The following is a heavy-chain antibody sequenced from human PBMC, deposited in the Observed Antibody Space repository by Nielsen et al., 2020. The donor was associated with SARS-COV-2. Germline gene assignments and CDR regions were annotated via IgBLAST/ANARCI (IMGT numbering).Heavy chain of an antibody. CDR1: GYTFTSYY. J-gene: IGHJ6*02. V-gene: IGHV1-46*01. Sequence: ASVKVSCKASGYTFTSYYLHWVRQAPGQGLEWMGIINPSGGSTTYAQKFQGSVTLTRDTSTSTVYMELSSLRTEDTAVYYCARMMYGMDVWGQGTTVTVSS. D-gene: IGHD3-16*01. CDR2: INPSGGST. CDR3: ARMMYGMDV.